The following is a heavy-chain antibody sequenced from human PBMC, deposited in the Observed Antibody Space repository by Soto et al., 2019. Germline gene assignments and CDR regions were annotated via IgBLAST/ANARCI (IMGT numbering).Heavy chain of an antibody. CDR2: ISGSGGST. Sequence: EVPLLESGGGLVQPGGSLRLSCAASGFTFSSYAMSWVRQAPGKGLEWVSAISGSGGSTYYADSVKGRFTISRDNSKNTLYLQMNSLRAEDTAVYYCAKIPPGYSYGYLYFDYWGQGTLVTVSS. D-gene: IGHD5-18*01. CDR1: GFTFSSYA. CDR3: AKIPPGYSYGYLYFDY. J-gene: IGHJ4*02. V-gene: IGHV3-23*01.